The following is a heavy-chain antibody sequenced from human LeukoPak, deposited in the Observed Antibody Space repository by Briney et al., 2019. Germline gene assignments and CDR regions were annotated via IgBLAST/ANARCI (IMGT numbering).Heavy chain of an antibody. CDR3: ARGPPLASPYYYYYYMDV. CDR2: IIPIFGTA. CDR1: GGTFSSYA. V-gene: IGHV1-69*01. Sequence: SVKVSCKASGGTFSSYAISWVRQAPGQGLEWMGGIIPIFGTANYAQKFQGRVTITADESTSTAYMELSSLRSEDTAVYYCARGPPLASPYYYYYYMDVWGKGTTVTVSS. J-gene: IGHJ6*03.